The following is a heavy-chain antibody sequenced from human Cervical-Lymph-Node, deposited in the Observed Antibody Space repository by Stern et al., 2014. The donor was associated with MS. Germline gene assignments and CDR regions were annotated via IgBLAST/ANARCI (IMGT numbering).Heavy chain of an antibody. Sequence: VQLVESGGGVVQPGRSLRLSCAASGFTFSTYAMHWVRQAPGKGLEWVAVISYDGNSKFYADSVKGRFTISRDNSKSTLYLQMGSLRPEDTAVYYCANTDSPAEGPYYFYYGMDVWGQGTTVTVSS. J-gene: IGHJ6*02. D-gene: IGHD4-11*01. CDR2: ISYDGNSK. CDR1: GFTFSTYA. CDR3: ANTDSPAEGPYYFYYGMDV. V-gene: IGHV3-30*18.